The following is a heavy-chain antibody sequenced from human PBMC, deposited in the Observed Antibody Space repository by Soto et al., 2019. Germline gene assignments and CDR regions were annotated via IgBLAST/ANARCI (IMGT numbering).Heavy chain of an antibody. D-gene: IGHD6-19*01. CDR2: IIPIFGTA. CDR1: GGTFSSYA. V-gene: IGHV1-69*13. J-gene: IGHJ6*02. Sequence: SVKVSCKASGGTFSSYAISWVRQAPGQGHEWMGGIIPIFGTANYAQTFQGRVTITADESTSTAYMELSSLRSEDTAVYYCARSEGLAVAAPRAYYYYYYGMDVWGQGTTVTVSS. CDR3: ARSEGLAVAAPRAYYYYYYGMDV.